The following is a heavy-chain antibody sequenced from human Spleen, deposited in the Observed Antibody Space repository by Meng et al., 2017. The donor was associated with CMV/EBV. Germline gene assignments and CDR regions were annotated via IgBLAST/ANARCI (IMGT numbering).Heavy chain of an antibody. V-gene: IGHV3-33*03. CDR1: GFSLSSYG. CDR2: IWYDGSNK. J-gene: IGHJ6*02. D-gene: IGHD3-10*01. CDR3: AKAQQPWFALDV. Sequence: GGSLRLSCAASGFSLSSYGMHWVRQAPGQGLEWVAVIWYDGSNKDYADSVKGRFTISRDTSKNTQYLQMNSLRAEDTAMYYCAKAQQPWFALDVWGQGTTVTVSS.